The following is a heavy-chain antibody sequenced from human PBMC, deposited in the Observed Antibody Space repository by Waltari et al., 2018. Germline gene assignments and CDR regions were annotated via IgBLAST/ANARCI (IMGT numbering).Heavy chain of an antibody. V-gene: IGHV3-30*04. CDR3: ARDGGVGYTYGRYYVDY. J-gene: IGHJ4*02. CDR2: ISDDGSNK. D-gene: IGHD5-18*01. CDR1: GFPFSTST. Sequence: QVQLVESEGGVVQPGRSLRLSCTASGFPFSTSTMHWVRQAPGKGLEWVAVISDDGSNKCYAGSGKGRFTISRDSSKNTLFLQMDILGAEDTAVYYCARDGGVGYTYGRYYVDYWGQGTLVTVSS.